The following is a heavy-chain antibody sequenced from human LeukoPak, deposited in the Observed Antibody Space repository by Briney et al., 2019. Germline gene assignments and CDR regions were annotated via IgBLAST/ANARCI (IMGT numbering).Heavy chain of an antibody. Sequence: GGSLRLSCAASGLSFSSYWMSWVRQAPGKGLEWVANIKQDGSEKYYVDSVKGRFTISRDNAKNSLYLQMNSLRAEDTAVYYCAKDLEYYDILTGRNSEVDYWGQGTLVTVSS. D-gene: IGHD3-9*01. CDR1: GLSFSSYW. CDR2: IKQDGSEK. J-gene: IGHJ4*02. V-gene: IGHV3-7*03. CDR3: AKDLEYYDILTGRNSEVDY.